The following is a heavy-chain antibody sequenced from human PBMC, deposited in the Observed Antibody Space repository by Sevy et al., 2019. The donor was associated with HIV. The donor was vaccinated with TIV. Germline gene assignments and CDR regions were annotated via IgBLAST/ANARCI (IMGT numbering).Heavy chain of an antibody. CDR2: INPNSGGT. J-gene: IGHJ5*02. V-gene: IGHV1-2*06. CDR1: GYTFTGYY. CDR3: ARAPGVVVVAAKEGRGWFDP. Sequence: ASVKVSCKASGYTFTGYYMHWVRQAPGQGLEWMGRINPNSGGTNYAKKFQGRVTMTRDTSISTAYMELSRLRSDDTAVYYCARAPGVVVVAAKEGRGWFDPWGQGTLVTVSS. D-gene: IGHD2-15*01.